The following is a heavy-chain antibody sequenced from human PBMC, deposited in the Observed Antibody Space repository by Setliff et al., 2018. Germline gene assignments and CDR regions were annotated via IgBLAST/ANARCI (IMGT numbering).Heavy chain of an antibody. Sequence: ASVKVSCKASGYTFTDDYMYWVKQAPGKGLEWMGRNDPEDGKTVYAEKFQGRVIISADTSIDTVYLEIDSLRSEDTAVYYCAFRRGYIYGLDNWGQGTLVTVS. V-gene: IGHV1-69-2*01. J-gene: IGHJ4*02. CDR2: NDPEDGKT. CDR3: AFRRGYIYGLDN. D-gene: IGHD5-18*01. CDR1: GYTFTDDY.